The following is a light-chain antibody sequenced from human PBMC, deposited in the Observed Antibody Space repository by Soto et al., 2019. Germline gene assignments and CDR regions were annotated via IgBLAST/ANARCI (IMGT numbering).Light chain of an antibody. CDR3: QQYNSYSWT. V-gene: IGKV1-5*01. J-gene: IGKJ1*01. CDR2: DAS. Sequence: DIQMTQSPSTLSASVGDRVTITCRASQSISSWLAWYQQKPGKDPKLLIYDASSLESGVPSRFSGSGSGTEFTLTISSLQPDDFATYYCQQYNSYSWTFGQGTKVDI. CDR1: QSISSW.